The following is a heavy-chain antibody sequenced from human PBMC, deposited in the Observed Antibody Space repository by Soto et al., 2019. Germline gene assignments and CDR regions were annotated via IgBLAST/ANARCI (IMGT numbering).Heavy chain of an antibody. CDR3: TTTWELLLYFDN. V-gene: IGHV3-15*01. Sequence: SNAGMTWVRQAPGKGLAWVGRIKSKRDCGTTDDDAPVTGRFTISRDDSKNTLYLHMNSLKIEDTAVYYCTTTWELLLYFDNWGQGTLVTVYS. D-gene: IGHD2-15*01. CDR1: SNAG. CDR2: IKSKRDCGTT. J-gene: IGHJ4*02.